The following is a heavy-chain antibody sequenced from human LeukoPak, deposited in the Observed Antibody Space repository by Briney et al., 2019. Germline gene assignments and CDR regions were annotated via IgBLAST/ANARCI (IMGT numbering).Heavy chain of an antibody. Sequence: SETLSLTCTVSGGALRGYYWRWIMQPPGKGLEWIGDIYYSGSTNYNPSLKSRVTVSVDTSKNQFSLKLSSVTAADTAAYYCASCYYDFWSGLSHGGNFYYLDVRGEGSTVTVSS. CDR1: GGALRGYY. CDR2: IYYSGST. J-gene: IGHJ6*03. D-gene: IGHD3-3*01. CDR3: ASCYYDFWSGLSHGGNFYYLDV. V-gene: IGHV4-59*08.